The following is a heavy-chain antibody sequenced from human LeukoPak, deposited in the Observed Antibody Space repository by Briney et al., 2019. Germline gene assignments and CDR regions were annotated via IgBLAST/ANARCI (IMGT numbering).Heavy chain of an antibody. V-gene: IGHV3-33*06. D-gene: IGHD3-10*01. Sequence: GRSLRLSCAASGFTFSSYGMHWVRQAPGKGLEWVAVIWYDGSNKYYADSVKGRFTISRDNSKNTLYLQMSSLRAEDTAVYYCAKAENYGSGSYPFDYWGQGTLVTVSS. CDR2: IWYDGSNK. J-gene: IGHJ4*02. CDR1: GFTFSSYG. CDR3: AKAENYGSGSYPFDY.